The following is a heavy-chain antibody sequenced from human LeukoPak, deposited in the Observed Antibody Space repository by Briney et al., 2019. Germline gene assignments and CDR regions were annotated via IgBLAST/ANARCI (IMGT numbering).Heavy chain of an antibody. V-gene: IGHV3-30*03. CDR1: GFTFSDYG. J-gene: IGHJ4*02. D-gene: IGHD5-12*01. CDR3: ARGWISDSFDY. Sequence: PGGSLRLSCAASGFTFSDYGMHWVRQPPGKGLEWMAVILYDGSNKYYADSVKGRFTISRDNSKNTLYLQMNSLRAEDTAVYYCARGWISDSFDYWGQGTLVTVSS. CDR2: ILYDGSNK.